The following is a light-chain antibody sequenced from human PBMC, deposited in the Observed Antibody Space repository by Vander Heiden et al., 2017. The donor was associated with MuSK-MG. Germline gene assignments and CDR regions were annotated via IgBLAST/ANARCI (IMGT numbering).Light chain of an antibody. CDR1: QY. J-gene: IGLJ2*01. V-gene: IGLV3-1*01. Sequence: QYVCWYQQKPGQSPVLVIYQDSKRPSGIPERFSGSNSGNTATLTISGTQAMDEADDYCQAWDSSTHVVFGGGTKLTVL. CDR3: QAWDSSTHVV. CDR2: QDS.